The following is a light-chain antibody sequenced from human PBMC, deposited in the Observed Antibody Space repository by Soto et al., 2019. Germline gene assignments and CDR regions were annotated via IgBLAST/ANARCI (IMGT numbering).Light chain of an antibody. CDR3: QQRSNWPPMYT. CDR1: QSVSSY. CDR2: DAS. V-gene: IGKV3-11*01. Sequence: EIVLTQSPATLSLSPGERATLSCRASQSVSSYLAWYQQKPGQAPRLLIYDASNRATGIPARFSGSGSGTDFTLTISCLEPEDFAVYYCQQRSNWPPMYTFGQGTKLAIK. J-gene: IGKJ2*01.